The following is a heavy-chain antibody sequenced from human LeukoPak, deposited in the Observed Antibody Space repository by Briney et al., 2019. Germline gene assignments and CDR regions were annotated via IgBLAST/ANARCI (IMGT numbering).Heavy chain of an antibody. CDR3: ARGPILPLAGTLEETKGAFDY. Sequence: KASQTLSLTCAVSGGSISSGDYSWSWIRQPPGKGLEWIGYIYHSGSTYYNPSLKSRVTISVDRSKNQFSLKLSSVTAADTAVYYCARGPILPLAGTLEETKGAFDYWGQGTLVTVSS. CDR2: IYHSGST. V-gene: IGHV4-30-2*01. D-gene: IGHD1-7*01. J-gene: IGHJ4*02. CDR1: GGSISSGDYS.